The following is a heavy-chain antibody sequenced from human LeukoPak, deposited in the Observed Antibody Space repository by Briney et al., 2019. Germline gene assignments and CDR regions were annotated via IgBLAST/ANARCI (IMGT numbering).Heavy chain of an antibody. J-gene: IGHJ3*02. V-gene: IGHV3-21*01. Sequence: GGSLRLSCAASGFTFSSYSMNWVRQAPGKGLEWVSSISSSSSYIYYADSVKGRFTISRDNAKNSLYLQMNSLRAEDTGVYYCARDPLPLSITMRVVVPRAFDIWGQGTMVTVSS. CDR2: ISSSSSYI. CDR3: ARDPLPLSITMRVVVPRAFDI. D-gene: IGHD3-22*01. CDR1: GFTFSSYS.